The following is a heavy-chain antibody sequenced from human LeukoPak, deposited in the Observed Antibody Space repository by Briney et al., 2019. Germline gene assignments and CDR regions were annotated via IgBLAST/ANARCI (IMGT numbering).Heavy chain of an antibody. CDR2: ISYDGSNK. D-gene: IGHD6-13*01. CDR3: ASPAAAYAFDI. J-gene: IGHJ3*02. CDR1: GFTFSSYA. Sequence: GRSLRLSCAASGFTFSSYAMHWVRQAPGKGLEWVAVISYDGSNKYYADSVKGRFTISRDNSKNTLYLQMNSLRAEDTAVYYCASPAAAYAFDIWGQGTMVTVSS. V-gene: IGHV3-30-3*01.